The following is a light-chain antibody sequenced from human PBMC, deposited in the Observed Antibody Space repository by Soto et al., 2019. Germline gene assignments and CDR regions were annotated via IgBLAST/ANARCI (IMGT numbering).Light chain of an antibody. CDR3: AAWDDSLNGHVV. J-gene: IGLJ2*01. Sequence: QPVLTQPPSASGTPGQRVTISCSGSSSNIGSNTVNWYQQLPGTAPKLLIYSNNQRPSGVPARFSGSKSGTSASLAISGLQSEDEADYYCAAWDDSLNGHVVFGGGTKVTVL. V-gene: IGLV1-44*01. CDR2: SNN. CDR1: SSNIGSNT.